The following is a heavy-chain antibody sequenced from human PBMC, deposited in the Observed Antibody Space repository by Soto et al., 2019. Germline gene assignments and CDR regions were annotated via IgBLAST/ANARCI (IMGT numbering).Heavy chain of an antibody. CDR3: AKGFCSSARCLTYSYMDV. D-gene: IGHD2-2*01. CDR2: ISWNSGTM. Sequence: EVQLVESGGGLVQPGRSLRLSCAASGFSFDEYAMHWVRQAPGKGLEWVSGISWNSGTMGYGDSVRGRFTISRDNAKNSLYLQMNSLRAEDTALYYCAKGFCSSARCLTYSYMDVWGKGTTVIVSS. J-gene: IGHJ6*03. CDR1: GFSFDEYA. V-gene: IGHV3-9*01.